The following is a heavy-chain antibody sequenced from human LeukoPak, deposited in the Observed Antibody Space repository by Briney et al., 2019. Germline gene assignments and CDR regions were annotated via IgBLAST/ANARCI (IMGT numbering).Heavy chain of an antibody. V-gene: IGHV1-2*02. Sequence: GDSVRVSCKASGYTFTGYYMHWVRQAPGQGLEWMGWINPNSGGTNYAQKFQGRVTMTRDTSISTAYMELSRLRSDDTAVYYCARSVWWPRGWFDPWGQGTLVTVSS. CDR1: GYTFTGYY. CDR2: INPNSGGT. J-gene: IGHJ5*02. D-gene: IGHD5-12*01. CDR3: ARSVWWPRGWFDP.